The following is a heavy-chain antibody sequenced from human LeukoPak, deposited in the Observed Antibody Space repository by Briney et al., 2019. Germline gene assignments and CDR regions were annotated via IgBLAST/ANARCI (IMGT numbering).Heavy chain of an antibody. J-gene: IGHJ4*02. CDR2: INSDGSWT. D-gene: IGHD2/OR15-2a*01. Sequence: GALRLSCAASGNYWMHWVRQAPGKGLVWVSHINSDGSWTSYADSVKGRFTISKDNAKNTVYLQMNSLRAEDTAVYYCVSFYETYWGRGTLVTVSS. CDR3: VSFYETY. CDR1: GNYW. V-gene: IGHV3-74*01.